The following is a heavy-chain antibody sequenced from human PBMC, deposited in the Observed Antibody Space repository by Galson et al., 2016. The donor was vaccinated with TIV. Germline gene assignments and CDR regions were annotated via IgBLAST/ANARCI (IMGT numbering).Heavy chain of an antibody. Sequence: LSLTCTVSGGSITSYYWTWIRQPPGKGLEWIGYIYYTGSTTYNPSLKNRISISVDTSKKHLSLKLSSVTAADTAVYYCARGVYCTSSDCFFGWFDPWGQGTLVTVSS. V-gene: IGHV4-59*12. J-gene: IGHJ5*02. CDR1: GGSITSYY. CDR2: IYYTGST. CDR3: ARGVYCTSSDCFFGWFDP. D-gene: IGHD2-2*01.